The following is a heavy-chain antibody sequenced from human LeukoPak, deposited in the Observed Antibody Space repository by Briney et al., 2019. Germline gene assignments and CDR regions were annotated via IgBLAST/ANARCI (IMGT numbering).Heavy chain of an antibody. Sequence: GGSLCLSCAASGFTFSSYAMSWVRQAPGKGLEWVSAISGSGGSTYYADSVTVRFTISRDKSKNTLFLQINSLRADDTAVYYCAKAVSAGSDYWGRGTQVTVSS. J-gene: IGHJ4*02. D-gene: IGHD3-10*01. CDR3: AKAVSAGSDY. V-gene: IGHV3-23*01. CDR2: ISGSGGST. CDR1: GFTFSSYA.